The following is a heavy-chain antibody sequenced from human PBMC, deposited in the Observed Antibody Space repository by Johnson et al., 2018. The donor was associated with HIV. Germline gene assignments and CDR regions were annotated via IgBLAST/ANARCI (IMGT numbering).Heavy chain of an antibody. D-gene: IGHD1-1*01. V-gene: IGHV3-66*01. J-gene: IGHJ3*02. CDR3: AKGRTSAQSAFDI. CDR1: GFTVSNKY. Sequence: VQLVESGGGLVQPGGSLRLSCAASGFTVSNKYMTWVRQSPWKGLEWVSVIYSGGSTYYADSVKGRFTISRDNSKNTVYLQMHSLRAEDTAVYYCAKGRTSAQSAFDIWGQGTMVTVSS. CDR2: IYSGGST.